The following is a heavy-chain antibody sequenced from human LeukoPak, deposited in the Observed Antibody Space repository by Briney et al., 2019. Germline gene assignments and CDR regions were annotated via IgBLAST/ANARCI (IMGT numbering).Heavy chain of an antibody. CDR1: GGSISSSSYY. V-gene: IGHV4-39*07. D-gene: IGHD5-18*01. CDR3: ARDDTAMATGSTFDY. J-gene: IGHJ4*02. CDR2: IYYSGST. Sequence: PSETLSLTCTVSGGSISSSSYYWGWIRQPPGKGLEWIGSIYYSGSTYYNPSLKSRVTISVDTSKNQFSLKLSSVTAADTAVYYCARDDTAMATGSTFDYWGQGTLVTVSS.